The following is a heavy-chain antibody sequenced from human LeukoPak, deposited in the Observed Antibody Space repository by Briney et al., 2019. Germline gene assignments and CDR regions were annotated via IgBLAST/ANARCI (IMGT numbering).Heavy chain of an antibody. CDR2: IYPGESDI. CDR3: ARHGGFSWDYFDY. J-gene: IGHJ4*02. D-gene: IGHD3-16*01. CDR1: GYSFTNYW. Sequence: GESLKISCKGSGYSFTNYWIGWVRQMPGKGLEWVGLIYPGESDIRYSPSFQGQVTISADKSISTAYLQWSSLKASDTAMYYCARHGGFSWDYFDYWGQGTLVTVSS. V-gene: IGHV5-51*01.